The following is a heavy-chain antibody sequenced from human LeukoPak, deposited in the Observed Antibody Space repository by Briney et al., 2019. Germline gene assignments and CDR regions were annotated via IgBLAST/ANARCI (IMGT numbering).Heavy chain of an antibody. D-gene: IGHD6-13*01. CDR3: ARIAAAAGSQIYYYYYMDV. CDR2: IYHSGST. Sequence: SETLSLTCTVSGYSISSGYYWGWIRQPPGKGLEWIGSIYHSGSTYYNPSLKSRVTISVDTSKNQFSLKLSSVSAADTAVYYCARIAAAAGSQIYYYYYMDVWGKGTTVTVSS. J-gene: IGHJ6*03. CDR1: GYSISSGYY. V-gene: IGHV4-38-2*02.